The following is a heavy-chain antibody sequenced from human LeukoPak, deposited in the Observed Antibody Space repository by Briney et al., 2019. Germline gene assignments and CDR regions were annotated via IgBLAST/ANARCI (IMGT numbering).Heavy chain of an antibody. CDR3: AKDRLACSSTSCYTYWFDP. CDR2: ISYDGSNK. V-gene: IGHV3-30*18. D-gene: IGHD2-2*02. J-gene: IGHJ5*02. CDR1: GFTFSSYG. Sequence: PGGSLRLSCAASGFTFSSYGMHWVRQAPGKELEWVAVISYDGSNKYYADSVKGRFTISRDNSKNTLYLQMNSLRAEDTAVYYCAKDRLACSSTSCYTYWFDPWGQGTLVTVSS.